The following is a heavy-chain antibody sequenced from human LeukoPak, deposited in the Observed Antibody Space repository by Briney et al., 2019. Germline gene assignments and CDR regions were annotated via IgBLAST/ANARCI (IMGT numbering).Heavy chain of an antibody. J-gene: IGHJ4*02. V-gene: IGHV3-33*08. CDR2: IWYDGSNK. Sequence: PGGSLRLSCAASGFTVSTNYMNWVRQAPGKGLEWVAVIWYDGSNKYYADSVKGRFTISRDNARNTLYLQMNSLRAEDTAVYYCAGDRRSRLYEFWGQGTLVIVSS. CDR3: AGDRRSRLYEF. D-gene: IGHD6-13*01. CDR1: GFTVSTNY.